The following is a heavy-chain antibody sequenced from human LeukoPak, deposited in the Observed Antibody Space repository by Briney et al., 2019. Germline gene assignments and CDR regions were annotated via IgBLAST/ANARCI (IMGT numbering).Heavy chain of an antibody. J-gene: IGHJ4*02. CDR1: GFTFSSYW. CDR2: INSDGSST. V-gene: IGHV3-74*01. Sequence: GGSLRLSCAASGFTFSSYWMHWVRQAPGKGLVWVSRINSDGSSTTYADSVKGRFTISRDNAKNTLYLQMHSLRAEDTAVYYCARVFSGWYFYFDNWGQGTLVTVSS. CDR3: ARVFSGWYFYFDN. D-gene: IGHD6-19*01.